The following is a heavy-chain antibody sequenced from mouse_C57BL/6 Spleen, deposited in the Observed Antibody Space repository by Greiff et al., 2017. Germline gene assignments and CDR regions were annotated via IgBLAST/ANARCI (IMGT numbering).Heavy chain of an antibody. Sequence: VQLVESGPELVKPGASVKISCKASGYAFSSSWMNWVKQRPGKGLEWIGRIYPGDGDTNYNGKFKGKATLTANKSSSTAYMQLSSLTSEDSAVYFCAREDDYEGAMDYWGQGTSVTVSS. V-gene: IGHV1-82*01. D-gene: IGHD2-4*01. CDR2: IYPGDGDT. CDR3: AREDDYEGAMDY. CDR1: GYAFSSSW. J-gene: IGHJ4*01.